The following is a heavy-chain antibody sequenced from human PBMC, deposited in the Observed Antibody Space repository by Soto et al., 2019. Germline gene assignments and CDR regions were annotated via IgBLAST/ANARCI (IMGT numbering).Heavy chain of an antibody. CDR3: ESEDLTSNFDY. CDR2: ISSTTNYI. J-gene: IGHJ4*02. V-gene: IGHV3-21*06. CDR1: GFIFTRYS. Sequence: GGSLRLSCAASGFIFTRYSMNWVRQAPGKGLEWVSSISSTTNYIYYGDSMKGRFTISRDNAKNSLYLEMNSLRAEDTAVCARESEDLTSNFDYWGQGTLVTVS.